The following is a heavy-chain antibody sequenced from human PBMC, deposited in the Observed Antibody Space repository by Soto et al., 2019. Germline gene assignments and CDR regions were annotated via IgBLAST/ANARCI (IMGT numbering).Heavy chain of an antibody. CDR3: AKDQRITGYSYRGKHNWFDP. CDR2: ISGSGGST. D-gene: IGHD5-18*01. CDR1: GFTFSSYV. Sequence: GGSLRLFCAASGFTFSSYVMSWVRQARGKGLEWVSVISGSGGSTYYADSVKGRFTISRDNSKNTLYLQMNSLRAEDTAVYYCAKDQRITGYSYRGKHNWFDPWGPGPMLTV. V-gene: IGHV3-23*01. J-gene: IGHJ5*02.